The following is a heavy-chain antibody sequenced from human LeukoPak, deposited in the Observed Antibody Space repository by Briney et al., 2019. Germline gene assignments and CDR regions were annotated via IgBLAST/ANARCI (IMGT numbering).Heavy chain of an antibody. CDR1: GGSISSYY. J-gene: IGHJ4*02. CDR3: ASHPPRD. V-gene: IGHV4-59*08. Sequence: KPSETLSLTCTVSGGSISSYYWSWIRQPPGKGLEWIGYIYYSGSTNCNPSLKSRVTISVDTSKNQFSLKLSSVTAADTAVYYCASHPPRDWGQGTLVTVSS. CDR2: IYYSGST.